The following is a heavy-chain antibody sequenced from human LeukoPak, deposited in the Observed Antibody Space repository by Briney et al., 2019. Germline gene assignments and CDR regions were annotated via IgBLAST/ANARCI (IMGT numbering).Heavy chain of an antibody. CDR1: GYTLTELS. D-gene: IGHD3/OR15-3a*01. CDR3: AKDMAYDFWRGYSADY. V-gene: IGHV1-24*01. Sequence: GASVKVSCKVSGYTLTELSMHWVRQAPGKGLEWMGGFDPEDGETIYAQKFQGRVTMTEDTSTDTAYMELSSLRSEDTAVYYCAKDMAYDFWRGYSADYWGQGTLVTVSS. CDR2: FDPEDGET. J-gene: IGHJ4*02.